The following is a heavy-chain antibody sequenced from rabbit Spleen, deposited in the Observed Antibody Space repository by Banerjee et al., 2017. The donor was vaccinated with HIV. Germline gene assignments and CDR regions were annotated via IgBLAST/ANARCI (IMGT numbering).Heavy chain of an antibody. D-gene: IGHD2-1*01. CDR1: GFSFSSSYW. CDR3: ARRDSDVGDSFKL. Sequence: QEQLEESGGDLVKPEGSLTLTCTASGFSFSSSYWICWVRQAPGKGLEWIGCIYTGSSGNTYYANWAKGRFSISKTSSTTVTLQMTSLTAADTATYFCARRDSDVGDSFKLWGPGTLVTVS. J-gene: IGHJ4*01. V-gene: IGHV1S45*01. CDR2: IYTGSSGNT.